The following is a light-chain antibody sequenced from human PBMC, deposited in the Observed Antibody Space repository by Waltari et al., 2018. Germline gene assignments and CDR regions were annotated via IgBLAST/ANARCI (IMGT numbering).Light chain of an antibody. J-gene: IGLJ2*01. CDR2: EVT. V-gene: IGLV2-14*01. Sequence: QSALTPPASVSASPGQSITIPCTGTSSDVGGYNHVPWYQQQPGKAPKLLILEVTNRPSGISNRFSGSKSGNTASLTISGLQAEDEGEYYCSSFTTIGTLVVFGGGTKVTVL. CDR3: SSFTTIGTLVV. CDR1: SSDVGGYNH.